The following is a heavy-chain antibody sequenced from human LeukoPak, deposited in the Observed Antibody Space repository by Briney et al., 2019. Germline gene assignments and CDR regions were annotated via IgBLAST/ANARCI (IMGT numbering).Heavy chain of an antibody. D-gene: IGHD4-23*01. CDR2: ISYDGSNK. V-gene: IGHV3-30-3*01. J-gene: IGHJ3*01. Sequence: PGRSLRLSCAASGFTFSSYAMHWVRQAPGKGLEWVAVISYDGSNKYYADSLKGRFTISRDNAKKSLYLQMNSLRAEDMAVYYCARLRNVGGNPHPFNVWGQGTTVTVSS. CDR1: GFTFSSYA. CDR3: ARLRNVGGNPHPFNV.